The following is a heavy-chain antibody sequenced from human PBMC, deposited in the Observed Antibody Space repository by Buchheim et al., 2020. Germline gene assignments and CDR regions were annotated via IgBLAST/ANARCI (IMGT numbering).Heavy chain of an antibody. CDR3: AREGGAVGATPQRPLDP. CDR1: GGSISSYY. V-gene: IGHV4-59*12. CDR2: IYYSGST. J-gene: IGHJ5*02. D-gene: IGHD1-26*01. Sequence: QVQLQESGPGLVKPSETLSLTCTVSGGSISSYYWSWIRQPPGKGLEWIGYIYYSGSTNYNPSLKSRVTISVDTSKNQFSLKLSSVTAADTAVYYCAREGGAVGATPQRPLDPWGQGTL.